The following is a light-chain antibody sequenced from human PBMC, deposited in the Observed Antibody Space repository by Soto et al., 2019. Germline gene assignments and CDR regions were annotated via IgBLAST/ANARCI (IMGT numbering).Light chain of an antibody. Sequence: QSVLTQPPSASGTPGQRVTISCSGSSSNIGSNSVNWYQQVPGTAPKILIYSNSQRPSGVPDRFSGSKSGTSASLAISALQSEDEADYYCGVWDDSVNVRYLFGTGTKLTVL. CDR2: SNS. V-gene: IGLV1-44*01. J-gene: IGLJ1*01. CDR3: GVWDDSVNVRYL. CDR1: SSNIGSNS.